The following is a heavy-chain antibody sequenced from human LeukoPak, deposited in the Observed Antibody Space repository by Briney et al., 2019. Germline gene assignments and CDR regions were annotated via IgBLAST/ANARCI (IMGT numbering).Heavy chain of an antibody. CDR3: KGGEY. D-gene: IGHD1-26*01. J-gene: IGHJ4*01. CDR1: GFTFSSYG. Sequence: GGSLRLSCAASGFTFSSYGMHWVRQAPGKGLEWLASIKEDGSEKFYVDSVKGRFTISRDNAKNSLYLQMNSLRVEDAALYYCKGGEYLGQGTLVTVAS. CDR2: IKEDGSEK. V-gene: IGHV3-7*04.